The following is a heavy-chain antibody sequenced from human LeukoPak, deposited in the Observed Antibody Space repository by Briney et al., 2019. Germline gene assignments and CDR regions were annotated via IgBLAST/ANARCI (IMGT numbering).Heavy chain of an antibody. CDR1: GFTFSSYA. V-gene: IGHV3-30*04. CDR2: ISYDGSNK. D-gene: IGHD3-10*01. Sequence: PGGSLRLSCAASGFTFSSYAMHWVRQAPGKGLEWVAVISYDGSNKYYADSVKGRFTISRDNSKNTLYLQMNSLRAEDTAVYYCARGGYYGSGSYYAFDIWGQGTMVTVSS. J-gene: IGHJ3*02. CDR3: ARGGYYGSGSYYAFDI.